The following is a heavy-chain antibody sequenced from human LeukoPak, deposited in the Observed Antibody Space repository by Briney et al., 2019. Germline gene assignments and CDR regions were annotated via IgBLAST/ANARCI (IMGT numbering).Heavy chain of an antibody. CDR3: AKERHGYSSSWPYNWFVP. D-gene: IGHD6-13*01. V-gene: IGHV3-30*18. CDR1: GFTFSSYR. J-gene: IGHJ5*02. CDR2: ISYEGSNK. Sequence: QTGGSLRLSCAASGFTFSSYRMLWVRQAPGKGLEWVADISYEGSNKFYADSVKGRFTIYRDIPKHTVYLNVNRQSPEHTAVFYCAKERHGYSSSWPYNWFVPWGEAAMVSVCS.